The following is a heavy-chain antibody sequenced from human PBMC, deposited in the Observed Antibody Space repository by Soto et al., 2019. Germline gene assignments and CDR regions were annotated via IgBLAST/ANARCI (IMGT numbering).Heavy chain of an antibody. CDR1: GGSFSGYY. CDR3: ARRYSSGWYYFDY. J-gene: IGHJ4*02. D-gene: IGHD6-19*01. V-gene: IGHV4-34*01. Sequence: TSETLSLTCAVYGGSFSGYYWNWIRQPPGKGLEWIGEINTSGSTNYNPSLKSRVTISVDTSKNQFSLKVSSVTAADTAVYYCARRYSSGWYYFDYWGRGTLVTVSS. CDR2: INTSGST.